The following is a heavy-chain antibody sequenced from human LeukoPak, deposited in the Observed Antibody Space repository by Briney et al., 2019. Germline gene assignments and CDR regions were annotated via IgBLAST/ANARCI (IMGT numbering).Heavy chain of an antibody. Sequence: KPSETLSLTCTVSSGSISSSSYYWGWIRQPPGKGLEWIGSIYYSGSTYYNPSLKSRVTISVDTSKNQFSLKLSSVTAADTAVYYCARQSYSSSWYFDYWGQGTLVTVSS. CDR3: ARQSYSSSWYFDY. CDR2: IYYSGST. D-gene: IGHD6-13*01. J-gene: IGHJ4*02. CDR1: SGSISSSSYY. V-gene: IGHV4-39*01.